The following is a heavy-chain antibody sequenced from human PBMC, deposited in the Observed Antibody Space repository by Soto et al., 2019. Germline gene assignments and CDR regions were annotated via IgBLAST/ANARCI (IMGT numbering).Heavy chain of an antibody. D-gene: IGHD3-3*01. Sequence: ASVKVSCKASGYTFTSYGISWVRQAPGQGLEWMGWISAYNGNTNYAQKLQGRVTMTTDTSTSTAYMELRSLRSDDTAVYYCARGIGRITIFGVVNTNWFDPWGQGTLVTVSS. CDR2: ISAYNGNT. J-gene: IGHJ5*02. CDR3: ARGIGRITIFGVVNTNWFDP. CDR1: GYTFTSYG. V-gene: IGHV1-18*01.